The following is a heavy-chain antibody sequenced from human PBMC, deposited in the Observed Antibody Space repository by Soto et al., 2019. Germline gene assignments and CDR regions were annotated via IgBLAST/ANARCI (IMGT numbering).Heavy chain of an antibody. V-gene: IGHV1-58*02. J-gene: IGHJ6*02. CDR3: AADYGSGSYRYYYSGMDL. D-gene: IGHD3-10*01. CDR2: IVVGSGNT. CDR1: GFTFTSSA. Sequence: QMQLVQSGPEVKKPGTSVKVSCKASGFTFTSSAMQSVRQARGQRLEWIGWIVVGSGNTNYAQKFQERVTITRDMSTSTAYMELSSLRSEDTAVYYCAADYGSGSYRYYYSGMDLWGQVTTITVSS.